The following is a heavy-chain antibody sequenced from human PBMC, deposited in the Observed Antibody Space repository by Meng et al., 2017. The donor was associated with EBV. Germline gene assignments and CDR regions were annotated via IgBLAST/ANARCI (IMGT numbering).Heavy chain of an antibody. CDR3: ARAEIAAAGRLDY. V-gene: IGHV1-69*06. CDR1: GGTFSSYA. Sequence: GQQGQSGAEVKKPGSSVKGSCKAAGGTFSSYAISWVRQAPGQGLEWMGGIIPIFGTANYAQKFQGRVTITADKSTSTAYMELSSLRSEDTAVYYCARAEIAAAGRLDYWGQGTLVTVSS. D-gene: IGHD6-13*01. CDR2: IIPIFGTA. J-gene: IGHJ4*02.